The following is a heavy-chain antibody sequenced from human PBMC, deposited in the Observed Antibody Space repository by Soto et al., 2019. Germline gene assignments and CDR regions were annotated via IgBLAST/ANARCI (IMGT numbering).Heavy chain of an antibody. D-gene: IGHD4-4*01. V-gene: IGHV3-30*03. J-gene: IGHJ6*02. CDR3: ARGDFPMTTVTTSYYYGMDV. CDR1: GFTFSSYG. Sequence: GGSLRLSCAASGFTFSSYGMHWVRQAPGKGLEWVAVISYDGSNKYYADSVKGRFTISRDNSKNTLYLQMNSLRAEDTAVYYCARGDFPMTTVTTSYYYGMDVWGQGTTVTVSS. CDR2: ISYDGSNK.